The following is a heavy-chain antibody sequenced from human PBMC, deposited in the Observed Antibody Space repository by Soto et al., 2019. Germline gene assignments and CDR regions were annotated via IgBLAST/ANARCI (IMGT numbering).Heavy chain of an antibody. CDR2: ISWNSGSI. D-gene: IGHD2-2*01. J-gene: IGHJ5*02. CDR1: GFTFDDYA. CDR3: AKDRRHCSSTSCFNWFDP. Sequence: GGSLRLSCAASGFTFDDYAMHWVRQAPGKGLEWVSGISWNSGSIGYADSVKGRFTISRDNAKNSLYLQMNSLRAEDTALYYCAKDRRHCSSTSCFNWFDPWGQGTLVTVSS. V-gene: IGHV3-9*01.